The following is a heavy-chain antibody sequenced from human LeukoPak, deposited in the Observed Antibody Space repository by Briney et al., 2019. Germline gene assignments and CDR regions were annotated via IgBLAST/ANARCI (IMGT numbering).Heavy chain of an antibody. CDR1: GGSISSGSYY. CDR3: ARDRGGMATTFDY. Sequence: SEILSLTCTVSGGSISSGSYYWSWIRQPAGKGLEWIGRIYTSGSTNYNPSLKSRVTISVDTSKNQFSLKLSSVTAADTAVYYCARDRGGMATTFDYWGQGTLVTVSS. V-gene: IGHV4-61*02. J-gene: IGHJ4*02. CDR2: IYTSGST. D-gene: IGHD5-24*01.